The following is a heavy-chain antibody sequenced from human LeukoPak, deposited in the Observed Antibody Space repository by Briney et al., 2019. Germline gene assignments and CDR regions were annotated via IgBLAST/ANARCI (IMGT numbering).Heavy chain of an antibody. CDR1: GFTFSSHA. V-gene: IGHV3-30-3*01. J-gene: IGHJ5*02. D-gene: IGHD2-15*01. CDR2: ISYDGSNK. CDR3: ARGGVVVVAATPDWFDP. Sequence: GRTLRLSCADSGFTFSSHAMHWVRQAPGKGLEWVAGISYDGSNKYYADSGKGRFTISRDNSKDTLYLQMNSLRAEDTAVYYCARGGVVVVAATPDWFDPWGQGTLVTVSS.